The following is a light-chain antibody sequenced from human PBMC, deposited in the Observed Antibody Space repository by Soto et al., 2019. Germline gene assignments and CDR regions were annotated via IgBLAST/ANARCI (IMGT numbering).Light chain of an antibody. Sequence: QSVLTQPPSVSGAPGQRVTISCTGSSSNIGAGYDVHWYQQLPGTAPKLLIYGNSNRPSGVPDRFSGSKSGTSASLAITGLQAEDEADYYFQSHDSSLSGSVFGTGTKLTVL. J-gene: IGLJ1*01. V-gene: IGLV1-40*01. CDR3: QSHDSSLSGSV. CDR1: SSNIGAGYD. CDR2: GNS.